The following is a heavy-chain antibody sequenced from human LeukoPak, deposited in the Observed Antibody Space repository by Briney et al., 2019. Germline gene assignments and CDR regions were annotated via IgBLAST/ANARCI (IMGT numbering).Heavy chain of an antibody. CDR2: IIPILGIA. J-gene: IGHJ4*02. CDR3: ARDRRIAVAGPGDY. CDR1: GGTFSSYA. D-gene: IGHD6-19*01. V-gene: IGHV1-69*04. Sequence: SVKVSCKASGGTFSSYAISWVRQAPGQGLEWMGRIIPILGIANYAQKFQGRVTITADKSTSTAYMELSSLRSEDTAVYYCARDRRIAVAGPGDYWGQGTLVTVSS.